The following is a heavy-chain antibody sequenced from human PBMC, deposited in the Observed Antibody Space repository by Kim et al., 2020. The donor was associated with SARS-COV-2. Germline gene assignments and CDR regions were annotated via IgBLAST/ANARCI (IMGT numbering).Heavy chain of an antibody. J-gene: IGHJ4*02. D-gene: IGHD5-12*01. V-gene: IGHV1-46*01. CDR2: INPSGGST. Sequence: ASVKVSCKASGYTFTSYYMHWVRQAPGQGLEWMGIINPSGGSTSYAQKFQGRVTMTRDTSTSTVYMELSSLRSEDTAVYYCARDDHIGYGQTPAFDYWGQGTLVTVSS. CDR3: ARDDHIGYGQTPAFDY. CDR1: GYTFTSYY.